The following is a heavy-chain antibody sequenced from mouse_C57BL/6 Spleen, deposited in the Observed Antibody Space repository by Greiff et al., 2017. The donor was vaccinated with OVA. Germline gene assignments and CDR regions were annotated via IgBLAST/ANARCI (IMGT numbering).Heavy chain of an antibody. CDR3: ARWAYYSNYGDFAY. Sequence: EVQLQQSGPELVKPGASVKISCKASGYTFTDYYMNWVKQSHGKSLEWIGDINPNNGGTSYNQKFKGKATLTVDKSSSTAYMELRSLTSEDSAVYYCARWAYYSNYGDFAYWGQGTLVTVSA. D-gene: IGHD2-5*01. V-gene: IGHV1-26*01. J-gene: IGHJ3*01. CDR2: INPNNGGT. CDR1: GYTFTDYY.